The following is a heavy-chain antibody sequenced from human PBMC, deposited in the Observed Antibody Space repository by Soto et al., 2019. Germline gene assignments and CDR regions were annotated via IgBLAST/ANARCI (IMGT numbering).Heavy chain of an antibody. CDR2: ISSDGTTT. CDR3: AIQDCTNDVCLEAAVTVGGAPES. V-gene: IGHV3-74*01. J-gene: IGHJ1*01. Sequence: EVQLVQSVGGSAQPGESLRLSCSASGFTFRKFWMHWVRQVPGKGPVWVSYISSDGTTTDYADSVKGRFTISRDNAKEALYLQMDSLRAEDTAVYYCAIQDCTNDVCLEAAVTVGGAPESWVQGTLVTVSS. CDR1: GFTFRKFW. D-gene: IGHD2-8*01.